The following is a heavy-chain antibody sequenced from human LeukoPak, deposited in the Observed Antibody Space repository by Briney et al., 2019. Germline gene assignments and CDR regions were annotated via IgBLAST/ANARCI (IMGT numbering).Heavy chain of an antibody. CDR3: ARVGKYYDYVWGSFRLISGWYDDDAFDI. CDR1: GYTFTSYD. D-gene: IGHD3-16*02. J-gene: IGHJ3*02. CDR2: MNPNSGNT. Sequence: GASVKVSCKASGYTFTSYDINWVRQATGQGLEWMGWMNPNSGNTGYAQKFQGRVTITRNTSISTAYMELSSLRSEDTAVYYCARVGKYYDYVWGSFRLISGWYDDDAFDIWGQGTMVTVSS. V-gene: IGHV1-8*03.